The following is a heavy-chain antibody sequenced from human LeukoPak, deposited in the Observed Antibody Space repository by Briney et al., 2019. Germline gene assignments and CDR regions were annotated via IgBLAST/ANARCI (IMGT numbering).Heavy chain of an antibody. D-gene: IGHD3-10*01. CDR1: GYTFTSYG. J-gene: IGHJ5*02. V-gene: IGHV1-18*01. CDR3: ARSSFMVRGVIITFWFDP. Sequence: ASVKVSCKASGYTFTSYGISWVRQAPGQGLEWMGWISAYNGNTNYAQKFQGRVTITADKSTSTAYMELSSLRSEDTAVYYCARSSFMVRGVIITFWFDPWGQGTLVTVSS. CDR2: ISAYNGNT.